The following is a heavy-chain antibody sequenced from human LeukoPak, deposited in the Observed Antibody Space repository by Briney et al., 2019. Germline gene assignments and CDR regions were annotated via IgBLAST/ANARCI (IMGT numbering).Heavy chain of an antibody. J-gene: IGHJ6*03. CDR2: IIPIFGTA. CDR1: GGTFSSYA. Sequence: SVTVSCKASGGTFSSYAISWVRQAPGQGPEWMGGIIPIFGTANYAQKFQGRVTITADESTSTAYMELSSLRSEDTAVYYCARGGPVWQLVRDYYYYMDVWGKGTTVTVSS. V-gene: IGHV1-69*13. CDR3: ARGGPVWQLVRDYYYYMDV. D-gene: IGHD6-6*01.